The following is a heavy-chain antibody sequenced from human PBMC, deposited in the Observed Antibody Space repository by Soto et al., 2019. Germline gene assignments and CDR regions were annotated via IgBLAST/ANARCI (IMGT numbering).Heavy chain of an antibody. CDR1: GFTFTSYY. CDR2: INPSGGTT. V-gene: IGHV1-46*03. D-gene: IGHD2-2*01. J-gene: IGHJ6*03. Sequence: QVQLVQSGTEVKKPGASVKVSCKASGFTFTSYYMHWVRQAPGQGLEWMGIINPSGGTTTYAQNFQDRVTMTRDTSTSTVYMELSSLRSDDTAVYFCAMRSTEGAYYYMDVWGKGTTVTVSS. CDR3: AMRSTEGAYYYMDV.